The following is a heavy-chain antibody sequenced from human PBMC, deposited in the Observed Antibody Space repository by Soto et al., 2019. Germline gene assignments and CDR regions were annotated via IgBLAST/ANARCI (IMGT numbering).Heavy chain of an antibody. D-gene: IGHD2-15*01. CDR1: GYTFTSYD. J-gene: IGHJ4*02. Sequence: QVQLVQSGAEVKKPGASVKVSCKASGYTFTSYDINWVRQATGQGLEWMGWMNPNSGNTGYAQKFQGSVTMTRNTSISTAYMELSSLRSEDTAVYYCARVRRYCSGGSCYPRLDYWGQGTLVTVSS. CDR2: MNPNSGNT. V-gene: IGHV1-8*01. CDR3: ARVRRYCSGGSCYPRLDY.